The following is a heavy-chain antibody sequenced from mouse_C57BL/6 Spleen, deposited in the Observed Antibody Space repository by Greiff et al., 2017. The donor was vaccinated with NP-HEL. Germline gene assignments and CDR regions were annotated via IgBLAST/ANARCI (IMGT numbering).Heavy chain of an antibody. CDR1: GYTFTDYY. CDR2: IYPGSGDT. J-gene: IGHJ4*01. V-gene: IGHV1-76*01. Sequence: QVQLKESGPELVRPGASVKLSCKASGYTFTDYYINWVKQRPGQGLEWIARIYPGSGDTYYNEKFKGKATLTAEKSSSTAYMQLSSLTSEDSAIYYCARLDYYGMDYWGQGTSVTVSS. CDR3: ARLDYYGMDY.